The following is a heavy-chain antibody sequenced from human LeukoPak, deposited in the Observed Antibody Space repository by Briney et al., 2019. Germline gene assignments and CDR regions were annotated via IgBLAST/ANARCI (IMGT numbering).Heavy chain of an antibody. V-gene: IGHV4-61*02. D-gene: IGHD4-11*01. CDR2: IYTSGST. CDR1: GGSISSGSYY. CDR3: ARADYSNQDY. Sequence: SETLSLTCTVSGGSISSGSYYWSWIRQPAGKGLEWIGRIYTSGSTNYNPSLKSRVTISVDTSKNQFSLKLSSVTAADTAVYYCARADYSNQDYWGQGTLVTVPP. J-gene: IGHJ4*02.